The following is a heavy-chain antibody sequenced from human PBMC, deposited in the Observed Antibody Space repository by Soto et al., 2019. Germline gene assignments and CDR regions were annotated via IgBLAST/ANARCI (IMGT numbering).Heavy chain of an antibody. CDR3: ARGDYGGNSINY. J-gene: IGHJ4*02. V-gene: IGHV4-34*01. Sequence: SETLSLTCAVYGGSFSGYYWSWIRQPPGKGLEWIGEINHSGSTNYNPSLKSRVTISVDTSKNQFSLKLSSVTAADTAVYYCARGDYGGNSINYWGQGTLVTVSS. CDR1: GGSFSGYY. D-gene: IGHD4-17*01. CDR2: INHSGST.